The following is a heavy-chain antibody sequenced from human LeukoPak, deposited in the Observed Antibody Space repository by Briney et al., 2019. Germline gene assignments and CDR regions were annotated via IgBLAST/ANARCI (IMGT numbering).Heavy chain of an antibody. Sequence: PGGSLRLSYAASGFTFSSYSMNWVRQAPGKGLEWVSSISSSSSYIYYADSVKGRFTISRDNAENTLYLQMNSLRAEDTAVYYCARVDLYYGSGSYYPPDYWGQGTLVTVSS. CDR1: GFTFSSYS. CDR2: ISSSSSYI. V-gene: IGHV3-21*01. D-gene: IGHD3-10*01. J-gene: IGHJ4*02. CDR3: ARVDLYYGSGSYYPPDY.